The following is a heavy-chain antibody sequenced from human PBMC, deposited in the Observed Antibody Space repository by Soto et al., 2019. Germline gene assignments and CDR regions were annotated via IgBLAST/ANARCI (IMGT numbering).Heavy chain of an antibody. CDR3: ARGITLPTPLDY. CDR2: INAGNGNT. V-gene: IGHV1-3*01. J-gene: IGHJ4*02. D-gene: IGHD1-20*01. Sequence: ASVNVYCKAAGYAFTIYAMHWVRQAPGQRLEWMGWINAGNGNTKYSQKFQGRVTITRGTSASTAYMELSSLRSEDTAVYYCARGITLPTPLDYWGQGTLVTVSS. CDR1: GYAFTIYA.